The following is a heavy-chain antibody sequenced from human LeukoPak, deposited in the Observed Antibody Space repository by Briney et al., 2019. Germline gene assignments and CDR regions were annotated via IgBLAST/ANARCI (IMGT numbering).Heavy chain of an antibody. D-gene: IGHD5-18*01. CDR3: ARQGYTYADDF. Sequence: PSETLSVTCTVSGGSVTSGGYSWTWIRQPPGKGLEWIGYIYHSGSTYYNPSLKSRLTISVDRSKNQISLKLSSVTAADTAVYFCARQGYTYADDFWGQGTLVTVSS. CDR2: IYHSGST. V-gene: IGHV4-30-2*01. CDR1: GGSVTSGGYS. J-gene: IGHJ4*02.